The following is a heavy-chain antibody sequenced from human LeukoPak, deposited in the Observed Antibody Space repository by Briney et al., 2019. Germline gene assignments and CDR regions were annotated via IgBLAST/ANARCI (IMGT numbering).Heavy chain of an antibody. Sequence: SETLSLTCTVSGGSISSYYWSWLRQPTGKGLEWIGYIYYSGSTNYNPSLKSRVTISVDTSRNQFSLKLSSVTAADTAVYYCARGTYHELSSFDYWGQGTLVTVSS. CDR3: ARGTYHELSSFDY. CDR2: IYYSGST. CDR1: GGSISSYY. D-gene: IGHD3-10*01. J-gene: IGHJ4*02. V-gene: IGHV4-59*01.